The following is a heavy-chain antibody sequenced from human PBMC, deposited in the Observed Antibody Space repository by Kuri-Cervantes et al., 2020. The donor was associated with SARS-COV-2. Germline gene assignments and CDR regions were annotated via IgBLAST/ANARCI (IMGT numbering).Heavy chain of an antibody. CDR2: ISSSGSTI. CDR3: AKGALFAMDV. CDR1: GFTFSDYY. J-gene: IGHJ6*02. V-gene: IGHV3-11*01. Sequence: GESLKISCAASGFTFSDYYMSWIRQAPGKGLEWVSYISSSGSTIYYADSVKGRFTISRDNAKNTVSLQMDSLEAQDTAVYYCAKGALFAMDVWGQGATVTVSS.